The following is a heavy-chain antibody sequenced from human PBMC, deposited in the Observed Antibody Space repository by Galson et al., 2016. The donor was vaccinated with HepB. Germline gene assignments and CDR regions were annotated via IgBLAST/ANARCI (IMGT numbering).Heavy chain of an antibody. D-gene: IGHD6-13*01. V-gene: IGHV3-23*01. J-gene: IGHJ5*02. CDR2: ISGSGGRT. CDR3: AKGRSLSAAVSIWFDP. Sequence: SLRLSCAASGLTFSSFAMGWVRQAPGKGLEWVSSISGSGGRTDYADSVKGRFTISRDNSKNTLYLQMNSLRVEDTAVYYCAKGRSLSAAVSIWFDPWGQGTLVTVSS. CDR1: GLTFSSFA.